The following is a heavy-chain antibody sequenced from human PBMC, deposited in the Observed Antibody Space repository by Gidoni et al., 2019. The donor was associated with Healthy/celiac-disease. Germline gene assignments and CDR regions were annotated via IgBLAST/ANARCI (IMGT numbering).Heavy chain of an antibody. J-gene: IGHJ4*02. CDR3: ARVGESAKDRSSWLARH. CDR1: GFPFSSYS. Sequence: EVQLVESGGGLVKPGGSLRLSCAASGFPFSSYSMNWVRQAPGKGLEGVSSISSSSSYIYYADSVKGRFTISRDNAKNSLYLQMNSLRAEDTAVYYCARVGESAKDRSSWLARHWGQGTLVTVSS. CDR2: ISSSSSYI. V-gene: IGHV3-21*01. D-gene: IGHD6-19*01.